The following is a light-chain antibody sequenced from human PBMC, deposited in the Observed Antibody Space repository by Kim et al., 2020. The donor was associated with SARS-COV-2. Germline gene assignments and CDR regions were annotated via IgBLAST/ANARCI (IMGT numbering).Light chain of an antibody. Sequence: SYELTQPPSVSVSPGQTASITCSGDKLGDKYACWYQQKPGQSPVLVIYQDSKRPSGIPERFSGSNSGNTATLTISGTQAMDEAVYYCQAWDSRVFGGGTQLTVL. CDR3: QAWDSRV. CDR1: KLGDKY. J-gene: IGLJ3*02. V-gene: IGLV3-1*01. CDR2: QDS.